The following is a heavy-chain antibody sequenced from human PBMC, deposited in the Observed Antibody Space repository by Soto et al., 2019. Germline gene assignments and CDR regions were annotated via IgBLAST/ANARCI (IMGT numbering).Heavy chain of an antibody. CDR3: VTQSPDYGDYVPV. J-gene: IGHJ4*01. Sequence: GESLKISCKGSGYSFTSYWIGWVRQMPGKGLEWMGIIYPGDSDTRYSPSFQGQVTISADKSISTAYLQWSSLKASDTAMYYCVTQSPDYGDYVPVWGQGTPVTVSS. CDR1: GYSFTSYW. V-gene: IGHV5-51*01. D-gene: IGHD4-17*01. CDR2: IYPGDSDT.